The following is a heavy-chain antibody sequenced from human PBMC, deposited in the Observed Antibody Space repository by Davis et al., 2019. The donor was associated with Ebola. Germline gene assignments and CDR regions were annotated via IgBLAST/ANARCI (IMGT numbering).Heavy chain of an antibody. D-gene: IGHD4-17*01. CDR3: ARDTLRTVTTFYLDY. V-gene: IGHV3-30*03. CDR1: GFTFSSYG. CDR2: ISYDGSNK. Sequence: GESLKISCAASGFTFSSYGMHWVRQAPGKGLEWVAVISYDGSNKYYADSVKGRFTISRDNSKNTLYLQMNSLRAEDTAVYYCARDTLRTVTTFYLDYWGQGTLVTVSS. J-gene: IGHJ4*02.